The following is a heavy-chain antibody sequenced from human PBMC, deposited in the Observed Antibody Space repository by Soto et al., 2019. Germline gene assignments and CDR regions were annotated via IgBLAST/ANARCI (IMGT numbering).Heavy chain of an antibody. CDR1: GGSISSGGYY. J-gene: IGHJ6*02. V-gene: IGHV4-31*03. D-gene: IGHD3-3*01. Sequence: TLSLTCTVSGGSISSGGYYWSWIRQHPGKGLEWIGYIYYSGSTYYNPSLKSRVTISVDTSKNQFSLKLSSVTAADTAVYYCARGRDFWSGSQGGGMDVWGQGTTVTVSS. CDR2: IYYSGST. CDR3: ARGRDFWSGSQGGGMDV.